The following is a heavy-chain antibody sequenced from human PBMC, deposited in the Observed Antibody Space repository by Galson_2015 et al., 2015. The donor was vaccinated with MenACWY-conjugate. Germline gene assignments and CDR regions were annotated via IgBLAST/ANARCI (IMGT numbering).Heavy chain of an antibody. CDR2: INHSGST. CDR3: ARGLWKVVTAIKSYGMDA. D-gene: IGHD2-21*02. CDR1: GGSFSGYY. Sequence: LSLTCAVYGGSFSGYYWSWIRQPPGKGLEWIGEINHSGSTNYNPSLKSRVTISVDTSKNQFSLKLSSVTAADTAVYYCARGLWKVVTAIKSYGMDAWGQGTTVTVSS. J-gene: IGHJ6*02. V-gene: IGHV4-34*01.